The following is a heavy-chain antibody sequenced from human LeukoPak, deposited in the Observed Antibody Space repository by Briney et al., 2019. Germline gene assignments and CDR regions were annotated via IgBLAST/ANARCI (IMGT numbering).Heavy chain of an antibody. D-gene: IGHD6-19*01. CDR1: GFTFSSYG. J-gene: IGHJ3*02. CDR3: ARGMSSGRYAVDI. V-gene: IGHV3-30*03. Sequence: PGRSLRLSCAASGFTFSSYGMHWVRQAPGKGLEWVAVISYDGSNNYYADSVKGRFTISRDNSKNTLYLQMNSLRAEDTAVYYCARGMSSGRYAVDIWGQGTMVTVSS. CDR2: ISYDGSNN.